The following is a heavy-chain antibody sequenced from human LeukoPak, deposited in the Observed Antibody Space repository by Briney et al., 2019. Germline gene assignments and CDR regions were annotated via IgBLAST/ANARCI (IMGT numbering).Heavy chain of an antibody. D-gene: IGHD2/OR15-2a*01. J-gene: IGHJ3*02. CDR2: IYNDGST. Sequence: GGSLRLSCAASGLTVSSSYMSSVRQAPGKGLEWVSIIYNDGSTYYADSMKGRFTISRDNSKNTLYLQVNSLRAEDTAMYYCARNILFAFDIWGQGTMVTVSS. CDR3: ARNILFAFDI. CDR1: GLTVSSSY. V-gene: IGHV3-53*01.